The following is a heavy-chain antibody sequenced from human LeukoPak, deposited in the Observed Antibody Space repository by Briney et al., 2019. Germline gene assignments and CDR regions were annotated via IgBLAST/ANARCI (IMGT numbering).Heavy chain of an antibody. D-gene: IGHD2-15*01. V-gene: IGHV1-2*02. CDR2: INPNSGDT. J-gene: IGHJ4*02. CDR3: ARESRGCSGGSCYSGGDY. Sequence: ASVKVSCKASGYTFTGYYMHWVRQAPGQGLEWMGWINPNSGDTNYAQKLQGRVTMTTDTSTSTAYMELRSLRSDDTAVYYCARESRGCSGGSCYSGGDYWGQGTLVTVSS. CDR1: GYTFTGYY.